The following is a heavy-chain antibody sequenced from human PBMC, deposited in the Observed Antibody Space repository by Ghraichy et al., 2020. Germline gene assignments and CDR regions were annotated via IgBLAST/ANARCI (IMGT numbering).Heavy chain of an antibody. J-gene: IGHJ6*02. CDR1: GYTFTGYY. CDR2: INPNSGGT. V-gene: IGHV1-2*02. Sequence: ASVKVSCKASGYTFTGYYMHWVRQAPGQGLEWMGWINPNSGGTNYAQKFQGRVTMTRDTSISTAYMELSRLRSDDPAVYYCARVPMVAELGYYYYGMDVWGQGTTVTVSS. CDR3: ARVPMVAELGYYYYGMDV. D-gene: IGHD4/OR15-4a*01.